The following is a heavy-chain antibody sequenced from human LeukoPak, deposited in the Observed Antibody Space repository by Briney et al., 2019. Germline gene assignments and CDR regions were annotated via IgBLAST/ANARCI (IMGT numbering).Heavy chain of an antibody. CDR3: ARGHGLLWFGELPYYFDY. Sequence: PGGSLRLSCAASGFTFSSYAMSWVRQAPGKGLQWVSAISGSGGSTYYADSVKGRFTISRDNAKNSLYLQMNSLRAEDTAVYYCARGHGLLWFGELPYYFDYWGQGTLVTVSS. D-gene: IGHD3-10*01. J-gene: IGHJ4*02. CDR2: ISGSGGST. CDR1: GFTFSSYA. V-gene: IGHV3-23*01.